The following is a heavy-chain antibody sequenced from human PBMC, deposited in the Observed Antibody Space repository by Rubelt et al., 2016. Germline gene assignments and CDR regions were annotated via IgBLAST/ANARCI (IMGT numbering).Heavy chain of an antibody. CDR1: GFSSGSHW. D-gene: IGHD6-6*01. CDR2: IKQLGSEK. J-gene: IGHJ4*02. V-gene: IGHV3-7*01. CDR3: ARHKYSSSAAFDY. Sequence: GGSLRLSCVGSGFSSGSHWMSWVRQAPGKGLEWVASIKQLGSEKHYVDYVRARFTISRDDARSSLFLQMNSLRVEDTAVYYCARHKYSSSAAFDYWGQGTLVTVSS.